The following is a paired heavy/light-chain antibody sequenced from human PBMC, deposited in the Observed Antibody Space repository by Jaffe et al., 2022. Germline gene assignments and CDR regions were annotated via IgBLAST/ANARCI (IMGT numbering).Light chain of an antibody. CDR3: QQYNNWLALT. J-gene: IGKJ4*01. CDR1: QSVSSN. CDR2: GAS. Sequence: EIVMTQSPATLSVSPGERATLSCRASQSVSSNLAWYQQKPGQAPRLLIYGASTRATGIPARFSGSGSGTEFTLTISSLQSEDFAVYYCQQYNNWLALTFGGGTKVEIK. V-gene: IGKV3-15*01.
Heavy chain of an antibody. CDR2: IYHSGST. CDR3: ARYLDIVVVPAAMGGWFDP. Sequence: QVQLQESGPGLVKPSETLSLTCAVSGYSISSGYYWGWIRQPPGKGLEWIGSIYHSGSTYYNPSLKSRVTISVDTSKNQFSLKLSSVTAADTAVYYCARYLDIVVVPAAMGGWFDPWGQGTLVTVSS. CDR1: GYSISSGYY. J-gene: IGHJ5*02. V-gene: IGHV4-38-2*01. D-gene: IGHD2-2*03.